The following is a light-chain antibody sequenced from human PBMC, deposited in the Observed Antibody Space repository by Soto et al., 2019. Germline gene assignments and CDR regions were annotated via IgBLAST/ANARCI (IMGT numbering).Light chain of an antibody. CDR2: EVS. Sequence: QSALTQPRSVSGSPGQSVTISCTGTSSDIGVYNYVSWYQQHPGKAPKLIIYEVSNRPSGVSDRFSASKSGNTASLTISGLQTEDEADYYCSSYAGRYTFVFGSGTKLTVL. CDR1: SSDIGVYNY. J-gene: IGLJ1*01. CDR3: SSYAGRYTFV. V-gene: IGLV2-11*01.